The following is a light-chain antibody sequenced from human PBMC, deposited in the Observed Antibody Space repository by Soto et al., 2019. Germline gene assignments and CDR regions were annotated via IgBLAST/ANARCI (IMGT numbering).Light chain of an antibody. J-gene: IGKJ5*01. CDR1: QSFSSY. CDR3: QQRSNWIT. V-gene: IGKV3-11*01. Sequence: EIVLTQSPATLSLSPGGRATLSCRASQSFSSYLAWYQQKPGQAPRLLIYDASNRATGIPARFSGSGSGTDFTLTISSLEPEDFAVYYCQQRSNWITFGQGTRLEIK. CDR2: DAS.